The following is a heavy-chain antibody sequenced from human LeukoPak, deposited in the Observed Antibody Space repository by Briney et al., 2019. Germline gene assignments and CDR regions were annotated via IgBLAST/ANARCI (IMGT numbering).Heavy chain of an antibody. V-gene: IGHV4-39*01. CDR3: ASRDFWSGSDFDY. CDR1: GGSISSSSYY. CDR2: IYYSGST. Sequence: SETLSLTCTVSGGSISSSSYYWGWIRQPPGKGLEWIGSIYYSGSTYYNPSLKSRATISVDTSKNQFSLKLSSVTAADTAVYYCASRDFWSGSDFDYWGQGTLVTVSS. J-gene: IGHJ4*02. D-gene: IGHD3-3*01.